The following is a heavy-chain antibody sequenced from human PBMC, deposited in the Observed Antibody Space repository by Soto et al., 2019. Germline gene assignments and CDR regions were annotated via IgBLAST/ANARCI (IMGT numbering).Heavy chain of an antibody. D-gene: IGHD1-26*01. Sequence: SETLSLTCTASGGSMSTYYWNWIRQPPGKGLESIGYIYASGSTNYNPSFKSRVAISIDTSKSQFSLNLTSVTAADTAVYYCARGIRGSYGAFDIWGQGTMVTVSS. CDR1: GGSMSTYY. CDR2: IYASGST. V-gene: IGHV4-59*01. CDR3: ARGIRGSYGAFDI. J-gene: IGHJ3*02.